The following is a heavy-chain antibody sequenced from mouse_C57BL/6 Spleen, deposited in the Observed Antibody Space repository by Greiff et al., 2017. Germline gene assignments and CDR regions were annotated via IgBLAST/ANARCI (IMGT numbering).Heavy chain of an antibody. CDR1: GYTFTSYW. D-gene: IGHD2-4*01. CDR2: IHPSDSDT. CDR3: AINDYDGDYFDY. Sequence: QVHVKQSGAELVMPGASVKLSCKASGYTFTSYWMHWVKQRPGQGLEWIGRIHPSDSDTNYNQKFKGKATLTVDKSSSTAYMQLSSLTSEDSAVYYCAINDYDGDYFDYWGQGTTLTVSS. J-gene: IGHJ2*01. V-gene: IGHV1-74*01.